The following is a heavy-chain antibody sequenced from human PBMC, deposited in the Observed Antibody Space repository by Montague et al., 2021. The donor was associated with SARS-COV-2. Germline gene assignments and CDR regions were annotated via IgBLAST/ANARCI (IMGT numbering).Heavy chain of an antibody. J-gene: IGHJ6*02. D-gene: IGHD3-10*01. CDR3: ARLGDGVVSSPILGVGPYYSYYCMDV. CDR1: GGSFSTYS. V-gene: IGHV4-34*01. CDR2: IHHNGST. Sequence: SETLSLTCAVHGGSFSTYSWNWIRQPPGKGLEWIGEIHHNGSTNYNPSLKSRVTISADTSKNQFSLKLTSVAAADTAVYYCARLGDGVVSSPILGVGPYYSYYCMDVWGQGTTVTVSS.